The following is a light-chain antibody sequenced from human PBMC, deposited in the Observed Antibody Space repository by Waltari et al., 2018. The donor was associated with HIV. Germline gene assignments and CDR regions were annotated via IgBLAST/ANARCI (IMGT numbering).Light chain of an antibody. CDR1: SSNIGNNK. CDR2: DNN. J-gene: IGLJ1*01. V-gene: IGLV1-51*01. Sequence: QSVLTQPPSVSAAPGQKVTISCSGSSSNIGNNKVSCYQQLPGTAPKLLIYDNNKRPSGIPDRFSASKSGTSATLGITGLQTGDEAEYYCGAWDTSLSAVVFGTGTKVTVL. CDR3: GAWDTSLSAVV.